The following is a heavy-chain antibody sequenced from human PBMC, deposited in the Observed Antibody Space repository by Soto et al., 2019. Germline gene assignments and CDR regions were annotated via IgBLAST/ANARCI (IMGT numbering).Heavy chain of an antibody. Sequence: QVHLVQSGAEVKKPGASVKVSCKASGYTFTSYGITWVRQAPGQGLEWMGWISAQNGNTDYAQKLQGRVIVTRDTTPSTPSMELRSLRSDDTAVYYCARGRYGDYWGQGALVTVSS. V-gene: IGHV1-18*01. CDR1: GYTFTSYG. J-gene: IGHJ4*02. CDR3: ARGRYGDY. CDR2: ISAQNGNT. D-gene: IGHD1-1*01.